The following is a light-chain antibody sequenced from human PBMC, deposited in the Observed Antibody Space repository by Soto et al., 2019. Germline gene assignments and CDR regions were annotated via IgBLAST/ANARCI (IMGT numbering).Light chain of an antibody. CDR2: SNN. CDR3: AAWDDSLNGFYV. CDR1: SSNIGSNT. J-gene: IGLJ1*01. V-gene: IGLV1-44*01. Sequence: QSVLPQPPSASGTPGQRVTISCSGSSSNIGSNTVNWYQQLPGTAPKLLMYSNNQRPSGVPDRFSGSKSGTSASLAISGLQSEDEADYYCAAWDDSLNGFYVFGTGTKVIVL.